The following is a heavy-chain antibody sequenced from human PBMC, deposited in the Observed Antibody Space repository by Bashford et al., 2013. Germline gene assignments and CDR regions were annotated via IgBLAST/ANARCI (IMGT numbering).Heavy chain of an antibody. CDR2: LDSGDNT. V-gene: IGHV3-66*01. CDR3: ARADFVTVDLDDWFFDL. Sequence: RQAPGKGLECVSILDSGDNTYYADSVKGRFTISRDDSGNTLYLQMNGLRPEDTAMYYCARADFVTVDLDDWFFDLWGRGTLVTVSS. D-gene: IGHD3-16*02. J-gene: IGHJ2*01.